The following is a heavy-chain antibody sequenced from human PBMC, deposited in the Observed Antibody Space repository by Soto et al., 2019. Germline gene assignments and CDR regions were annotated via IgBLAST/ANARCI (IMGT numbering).Heavy chain of an antibody. J-gene: IGHJ5*02. Sequence: QVQLVQSGAEVKKPGASVKVSCKASGYTFTSYDINWVRQATGQGLEWMGWMNPNSGNTGYAQKFQGRVTMTRNTSTTTPYMDVSSLRSEDTAVYYCAREKGSSGFDPWGQGTLVTVSS. CDR1: GYTFTSYD. D-gene: IGHD6-6*01. CDR2: MNPNSGNT. CDR3: AREKGSSGFDP. V-gene: IGHV1-8*01.